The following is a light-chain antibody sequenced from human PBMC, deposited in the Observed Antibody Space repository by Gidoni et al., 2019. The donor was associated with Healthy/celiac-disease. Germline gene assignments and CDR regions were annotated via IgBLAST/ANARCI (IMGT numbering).Light chain of an antibody. CDR3: QQFNNYPPT. CDR1: QGISSA. J-gene: IGKJ4*01. CDR2: DAS. V-gene: IGKV1D-13*01. Sequence: AIQLTQSPSSLSASVGDRVTSTFRASQGISSALAWYQQKPGKAPKLLIYDASSLESGVPSRFIGSGSGTDFTLTISSLQPEDFATYYCQQFNNYPPTFGGGTKVEIK.